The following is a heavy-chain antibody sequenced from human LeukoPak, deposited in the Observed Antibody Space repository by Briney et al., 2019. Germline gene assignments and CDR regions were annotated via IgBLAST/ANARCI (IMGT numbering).Heavy chain of an antibody. V-gene: IGHV4-39*01. D-gene: IGHD5-18*01. CDR1: GGSISSSSYY. CDR3: ATLGGYSYGYNY. CDR2: IYYSGST. Sequence: SETLSLTCTVSGGSISSSSYYWGWIRQPPGKGLEWIGSIYYSGSTYYNPSLKSRVTISVDTSKNQFSLKLSSVTAAETAVYYCATLGGYSYGYNYWGQGTLVTVSS. J-gene: IGHJ4*02.